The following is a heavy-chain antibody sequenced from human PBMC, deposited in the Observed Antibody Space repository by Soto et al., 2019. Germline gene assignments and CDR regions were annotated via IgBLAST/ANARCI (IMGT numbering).Heavy chain of an antibody. CDR3: AREFLYCSGGSCYSSEYFQH. V-gene: IGHV1-69*01. CDR2: IIPIFGTA. J-gene: IGHJ1*01. CDR1: GGTFSSYA. Sequence: QVQLVQSGAEVRKPGSSVKVSCKASGGTFSSYAISWVRQAPGQGLEWMGGIIPIFGTANYAQKFQGRVTITAYESTSTAYMELSSLRSEDTAVYYCAREFLYCSGGSCYSSEYFQHWGQGTLVTVSS. D-gene: IGHD2-15*01.